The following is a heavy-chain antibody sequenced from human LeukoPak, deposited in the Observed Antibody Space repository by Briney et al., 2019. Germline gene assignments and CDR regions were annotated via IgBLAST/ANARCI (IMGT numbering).Heavy chain of an antibody. CDR3: ATWGLHFDI. Sequence: ASVKVSCKASGYTFGAYYMYWVRQAPGQGLEWMGWIRPNSGGTNYTQKFQGRVTMTRDTSINTAYMELSRLTSDDTAVYFCATWGLHFDIWGQGTMVVVAS. CDR1: GYTFGAYY. CDR2: IRPNSGGT. J-gene: IGHJ3*02. D-gene: IGHD3-16*01. V-gene: IGHV1-2*02.